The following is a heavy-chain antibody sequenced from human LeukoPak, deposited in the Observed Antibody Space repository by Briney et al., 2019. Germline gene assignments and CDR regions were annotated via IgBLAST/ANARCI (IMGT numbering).Heavy chain of an antibody. Sequence: PGGSLRLSCAAPGFTFSSYDMHWVRQAPGKGLEWVAVIWYDGSNKYYADSVKGRFTISRDNSKNMLYLQMNSLRAEDTAVYYCARSPGSFDYWGQGTLVTVSS. CDR2: IWYDGSNK. D-gene: IGHD2-15*01. J-gene: IGHJ4*02. V-gene: IGHV3-33*01. CDR3: ARSPGSFDY. CDR1: GFTFSSYD.